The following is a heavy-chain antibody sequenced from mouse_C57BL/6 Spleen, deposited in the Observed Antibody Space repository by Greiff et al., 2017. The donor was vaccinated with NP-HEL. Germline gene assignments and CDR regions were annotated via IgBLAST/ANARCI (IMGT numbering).Heavy chain of an antibody. CDR1: GFTFSNYW. D-gene: IGHD1-1*01. CDR3: TGGPYYGSSLYAMDY. Sequence: EVQVVESGGGLVQPGGSMKLSCVASGFTFSNYWMNWVRQSPEKGLEWVAQIRLKSDNYATHYAESVKGRFTISRDDSKSSVYMQMNNLRAEDTGIYYCTGGPYYGSSLYAMDYWGQGTSVTVSS. CDR2: IRLKSDNYAT. J-gene: IGHJ4*01. V-gene: IGHV6-3*01.